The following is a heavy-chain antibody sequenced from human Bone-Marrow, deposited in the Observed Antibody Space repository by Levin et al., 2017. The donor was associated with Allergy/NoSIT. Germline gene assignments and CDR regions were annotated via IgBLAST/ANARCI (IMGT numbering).Heavy chain of an antibody. CDR3: ARGGEVPSQYYFDY. D-gene: IGHD4-11*01. V-gene: IGHV4-34*01. CDR2: INFNGIT. J-gene: IGHJ4*02. Sequence: SCAVNGESFSGYFWTWIRQSPGKGLEWIGQINFNGITTYNPSLKSRVIISVDPTKKQFSLKLNYLTAADTAVYFCARGGEVPSQYYFDYWGQGTRVTVSS. CDR1: GESFSGYF.